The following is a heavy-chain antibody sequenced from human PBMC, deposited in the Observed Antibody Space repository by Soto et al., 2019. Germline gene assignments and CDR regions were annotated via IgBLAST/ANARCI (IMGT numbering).Heavy chain of an antibody. CDR1: GFTFDIYA. CDR3: AKELGGYSSGYELDH. V-gene: IGHV3-9*01. D-gene: IGHD5-18*01. Sequence: EVQLVDSGGGLVQPGRSLRLSCAASGFTFDIYAMHWVRQAPGKGLEWVASISWNSGTRGYADSVKGRFTISRDNAKNARYLQMDRRRTEDTAFYYCAKELGGYSSGYELDHWGQGTLVAVSS. J-gene: IGHJ4*02. CDR2: ISWNSGTR.